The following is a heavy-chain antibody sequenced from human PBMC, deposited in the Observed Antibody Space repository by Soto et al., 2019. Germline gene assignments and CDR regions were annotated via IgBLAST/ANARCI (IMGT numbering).Heavy chain of an antibody. Sequence: EVQLVESGGGLVQPGGSLRLSCAASGFTFSSYWMHWVRQAPGKGLVWVSRINSDWSSTSYADSVNGRFTISSDNTKNPLYLQMSSLRAEDSAVYSCARDHCGSTSCHRGSAFGIWGQRTKVTVS. J-gene: IGHJ3*02. CDR2: INSDWSST. CDR1: GFTFSSYW. CDR3: ARDHCGSTSCHRGSAFGI. D-gene: IGHD2-2*01. V-gene: IGHV3-74*01.